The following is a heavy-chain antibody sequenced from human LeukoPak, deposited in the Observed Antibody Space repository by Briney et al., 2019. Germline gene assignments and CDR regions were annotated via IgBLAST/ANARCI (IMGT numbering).Heavy chain of an antibody. J-gene: IGHJ4*02. CDR2: IYYSGST. V-gene: IGHV4-39*01. Sequence: PSETLSLTCTVSGXSISSSSDYWGWIRQPPGKGLEWIGSIYYSGSTYYNPSLKSRVTISVDTSKNQFSLKLSSVTAADTAVYYCARSPNSGYDPFDYWGQGTLVTVSS. D-gene: IGHD5-12*01. CDR1: GXSISSSSDY. CDR3: ARSPNSGYDPFDY.